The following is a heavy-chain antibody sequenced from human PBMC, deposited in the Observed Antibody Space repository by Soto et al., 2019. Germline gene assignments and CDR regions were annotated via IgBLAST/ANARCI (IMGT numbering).Heavy chain of an antibody. Sequence: GGSLRLSCAASGFTSWDYDMSWIRQAPGKGLEWVSYISTTGSFTNYADSLKGRFTISRDNAKNSLYLQINSLRADDTAVYYCARAQWELDYWGQGTLVTVSS. CDR3: ARAQWELDY. CDR1: GFTSWDYD. CDR2: ISTTGSFT. J-gene: IGHJ4*02. V-gene: IGHV3-11*06. D-gene: IGHD1-26*01.